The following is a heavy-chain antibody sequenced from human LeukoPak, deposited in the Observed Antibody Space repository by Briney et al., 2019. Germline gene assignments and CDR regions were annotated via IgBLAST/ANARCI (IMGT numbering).Heavy chain of an antibody. J-gene: IGHJ4*02. V-gene: IGHV4-59*08. D-gene: IGHD2-2*01. CDR2: IYYSGST. Sequence: PSETLSLTCTVSGGSISSYYWSWIRQPPGKGLEWIGYIYYSGSTNYNPSLKSRVTISVDTSKNQFSLKLSSVTAADTAVYYCARQLGYCSSTSCLLYYFDYWGQGTLVTVSS. CDR1: GGSISSYY. CDR3: ARQLGYCSSTSCLLYYFDY.